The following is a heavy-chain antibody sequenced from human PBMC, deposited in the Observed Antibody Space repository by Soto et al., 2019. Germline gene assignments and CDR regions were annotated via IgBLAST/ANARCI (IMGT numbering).Heavy chain of an antibody. CDR1: GYTFTGYY. Sequence: ASVKVSCKASGYTFTGYYMHWVRQAPGQGLEWMGWINPNSGGTNYAQKFQGRVTMTRDTSISTAYMELSRLRSDDTAVYYCARDYSPQIDSTMVRPWYWLDPWGQGTLVTVYS. D-gene: IGHD2-2*01. J-gene: IGHJ5*02. CDR3: ARDYSPQIDSTMVRPWYWLDP. V-gene: IGHV1-2*02. CDR2: INPNSGGT.